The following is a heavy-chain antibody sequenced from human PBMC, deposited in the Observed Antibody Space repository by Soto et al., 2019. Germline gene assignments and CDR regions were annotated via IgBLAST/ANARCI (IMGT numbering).Heavy chain of an antibody. CDR2: INSDGSSA. J-gene: IGHJ4*02. Sequence: LRLSCAASGFTFSNYWMHWVRQAPGRGLVWVSRINSDGSSASYADSVKGRFTISRDNAKNTLYLQMNSLRAEDTAVYYCARDTLELLYYFDYWGQGTLVTVSS. CDR3: ARDTLELLYYFDY. CDR1: GFTFSNYW. V-gene: IGHV3-74*01. D-gene: IGHD1-7*01.